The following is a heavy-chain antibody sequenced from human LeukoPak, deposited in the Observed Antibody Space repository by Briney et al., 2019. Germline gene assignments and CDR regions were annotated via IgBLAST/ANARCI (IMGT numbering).Heavy chain of an antibody. CDR2: INHSGST. V-gene: IGHV4-34*01. D-gene: IGHD3-16*01. CDR1: GGSFSGYY. J-gene: IGHJ4*02. Sequence: SETLSLTCAVYGGSFSGYYWSWIRQPPGKGLEWIGEINHSGSTNYSPSLKSRVTISVDTSKNQFSLKLSSVTAADTAVYYCARSSYDSSLGYWGQGTLVTVSS. CDR3: ARSSYDSSLGY.